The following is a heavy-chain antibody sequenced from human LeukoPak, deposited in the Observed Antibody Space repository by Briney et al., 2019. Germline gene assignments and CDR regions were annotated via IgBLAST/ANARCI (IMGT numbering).Heavy chain of an antibody. J-gene: IGHJ4*02. V-gene: IGHV1-18*01. CDR1: GYTFTSYG. D-gene: IGHD2-21*02. CDR2: ISAYNGNT. CDR3: AVTALTLPFDY. Sequence: GASVKVSCKASGYTFTSYGISWVRQAPGQGLEWMGWISAYNGNTNYAQKLQGRVTITTDTSTSTDYMELRSLRSDDTAVYYCAVTALTLPFDYWGQGTLVTVSS.